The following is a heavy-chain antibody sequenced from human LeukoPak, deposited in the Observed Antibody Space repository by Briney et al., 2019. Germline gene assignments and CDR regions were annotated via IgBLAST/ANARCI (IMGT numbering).Heavy chain of an antibody. CDR3: ARESGYYDSSGYYGGYFDY. J-gene: IGHJ4*02. CDR1: GFTFSSYG. Sequence: GGSLRLSCAASGFTFSSYGMHWVRQAPGKGLEWVAVIWYDGSNKYYADSVKGRFTISRDNSKNTLYLQMNSLRAEDTAVYYCARESGYYDSSGYYGGYFDYWGQGTLVTVSS. D-gene: IGHD3-22*01. CDR2: IWYDGSNK. V-gene: IGHV3-33*01.